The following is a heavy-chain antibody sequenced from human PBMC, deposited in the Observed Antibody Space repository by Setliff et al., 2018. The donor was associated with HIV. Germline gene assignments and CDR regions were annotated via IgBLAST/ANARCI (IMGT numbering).Heavy chain of an antibody. V-gene: IGHV3-11*04. D-gene: IGHD3-16*01. CDR2: ISSSGATI. CDR3: ARYFYASSSSAIDA. Sequence: GGSLRLSCAASGFTFSASYMTWIRQAPGKGLEWFAHISSSGATIYYVDSVKGRFTISRDNAANSLYLQMNSLRVEDTAIYFCARYFYASSSSAIDAWGQGMPVTAPQ. CDR1: GFTFSASY. J-gene: IGHJ5*02.